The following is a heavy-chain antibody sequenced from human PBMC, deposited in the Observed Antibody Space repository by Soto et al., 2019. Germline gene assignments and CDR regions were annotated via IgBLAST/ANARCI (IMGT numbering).Heavy chain of an antibody. Sequence: QVQLQQWGAGLLKPSETLSLTCAVYGGSFSGYYWSWIRQPPGKGLEWIGEINHSGSTNYNPSLKSRVTILVVTRKNQFSLKVSSVAGAYTAVYYCERLRLRMCKHMWGRGTQVAVSS. J-gene: IGHJ2*01. V-gene: IGHV4-34*01. CDR2: INHSGST. CDR3: ERLRLRMCKHM. CDR1: GGSFSGYY. D-gene: IGHD2-21*01.